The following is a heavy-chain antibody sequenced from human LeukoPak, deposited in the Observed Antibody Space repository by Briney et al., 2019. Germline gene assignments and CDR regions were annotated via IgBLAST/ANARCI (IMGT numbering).Heavy chain of an antibody. CDR1: GGSFSGYY. V-gene: IGHV4-34*01. CDR2: INHSGST. Sequence: SETLSLTCAVYGGSFSGYYWSWIRQPPGKGLEWIGEINHSGSTNYNPSLKSRVTISVDTSKNQFSPKLSSVTAADTAVYYCARHSRYNWNYRPDYWGQGTLVTVSS. J-gene: IGHJ4*02. D-gene: IGHD1-7*01. CDR3: ARHSRYNWNYRPDY.